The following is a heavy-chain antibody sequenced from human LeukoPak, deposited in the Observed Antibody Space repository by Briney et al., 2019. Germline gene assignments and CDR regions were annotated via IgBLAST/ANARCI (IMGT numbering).Heavy chain of an antibody. V-gene: IGHV3-7*01. CDR3: ARERISWELLDFMYY. CDR1: GFTFSSYW. J-gene: IGHJ4*02. CDR2: IKQDGSEK. D-gene: IGHD1-26*01. Sequence: GGSLRLSCAASGFTFSSYWMRWVRQAPGKGLEWVANIKQDGSEKYYVDSVKGRFTISRDNAKNSLYLQTNSLRAEDTAVYYCARERISWELLDFMYYWGQGTLVTVSS.